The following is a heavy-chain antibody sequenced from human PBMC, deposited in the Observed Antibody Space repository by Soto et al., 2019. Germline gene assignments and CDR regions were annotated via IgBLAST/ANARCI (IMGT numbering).Heavy chain of an antibody. Sequence: EVQLVESGGGLVQPGGSLRLSCAASGFTVSSNYMSWVRQAPGKGLEWVSVIYSGGSTYYVDSVKGRFTISRDNSKNTLYLQMNSLRAEDTAVYYCAREVYGDYPFDYWGQGTLVTVSS. D-gene: IGHD4-17*01. CDR1: GFTVSSNY. CDR3: AREVYGDYPFDY. V-gene: IGHV3-66*01. J-gene: IGHJ4*02. CDR2: IYSGGST.